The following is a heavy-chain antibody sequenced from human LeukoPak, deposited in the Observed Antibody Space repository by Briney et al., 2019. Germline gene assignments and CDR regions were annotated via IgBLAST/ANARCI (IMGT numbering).Heavy chain of an antibody. CDR2: ISYDGSNK. V-gene: IGHV3-30*18. CDR1: GFTFSSYG. D-gene: IGHD3-16*01. Sequence: GGSLRLSCAASGFTFSSYGMPWVRQAPGKGLEWVAVISYDGSNKYYADSVKGRFTISRDNSKNTLYLQMNSLRAEDTAVYYCAKPGEDDYFDYWGQGTLVTVSS. J-gene: IGHJ4*02. CDR3: AKPGEDDYFDY.